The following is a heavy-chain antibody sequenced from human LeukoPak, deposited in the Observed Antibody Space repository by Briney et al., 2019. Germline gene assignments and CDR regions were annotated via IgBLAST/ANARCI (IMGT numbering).Heavy chain of an antibody. CDR2: ISSNGGST. V-gene: IGHV3-64D*06. CDR3: VKASDILGFDP. J-gene: IGHJ5*02. CDR1: GFTFSSYA. Sequence: GGSLRLSCSASGFTFSSYAMPWVRQAPGKGLEYVSAISSNGGSTYYADSVKGRFTISRDNSKNTLYLQMSSLRAEDTAVYYCVKASDILGFDPWGQGTLVTVSS. D-gene: IGHD3-9*01.